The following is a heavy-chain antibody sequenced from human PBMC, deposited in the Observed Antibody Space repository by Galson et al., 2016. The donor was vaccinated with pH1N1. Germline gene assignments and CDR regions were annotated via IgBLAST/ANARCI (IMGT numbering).Heavy chain of an antibody. CDR3: TAYNWGSPFDV. Sequence: SLRLSCAASGFSLAPFDVHWVRQVPGKGLEWVSRISPDGTDSLNADSVRGRFTITRDNSKNTLFLQMNSLGAEDTAMYYCTAYNWGSPFDVWGQGAMVTV. CDR2: ISPDGTDS. D-gene: IGHD7-27*01. V-gene: IGHV3-74*01. J-gene: IGHJ3*01. CDR1: GFSLAPFD.